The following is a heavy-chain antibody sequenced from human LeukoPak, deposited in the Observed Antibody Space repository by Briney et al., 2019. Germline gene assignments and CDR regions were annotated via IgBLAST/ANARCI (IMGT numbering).Heavy chain of an antibody. CDR2: INPKFRVA. J-gene: IGHJ6*02. CDR3: ARDLTRDGYNHDIRYGMDV. CDR1: GRTFSSYA. V-gene: IGHV1-69*04. D-gene: IGHD5-24*01. Sequence: SVKVSCKASGRTFSSYAISWVRQAPGQGLEWRGRINPKFRVANYAQKFQGRVTITADKSTSTAYMELSSLSSEDTAVYYCARDLTRDGYNHDIRYGMDVWGQGTAVIVSS.